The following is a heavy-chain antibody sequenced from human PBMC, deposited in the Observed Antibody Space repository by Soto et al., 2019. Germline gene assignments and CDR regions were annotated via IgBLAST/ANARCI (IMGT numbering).Heavy chain of an antibody. Sequence: QVQLVQSGAEVKKPGSSVKVSCKASGGTFSSYAISWVRQAPGQGLEWMGGIIPIFGTANYAQKFQGRVTSPADESTSPAYMELSSLRSEDTAVYYCARDRRYNWNSDYYDYGMDVGGQGTTVTVSS. D-gene: IGHD1-7*01. V-gene: IGHV1-69*12. J-gene: IGHJ6*02. CDR2: IIPIFGTA. CDR3: ARDRRYNWNSDYYDYGMDV. CDR1: GGTFSSYA.